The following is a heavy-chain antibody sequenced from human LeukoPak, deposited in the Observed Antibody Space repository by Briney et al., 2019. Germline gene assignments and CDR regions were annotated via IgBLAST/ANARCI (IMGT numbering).Heavy chain of an antibody. J-gene: IGHJ4*02. Sequence: ASVKVSCKASGGTFSSYAISWVRQAPGQGLEWMGRIIPIFGTANYAQKFQGRVTITTDESTSTAYMELSSLRSEDTAVYYCARDRLGVVNEFDYWGQGTLVTVSS. CDR3: ARDRLGVVNEFDY. CDR1: GGTFSSYA. D-gene: IGHD3-3*01. V-gene: IGHV1-69*05. CDR2: IIPIFGTA.